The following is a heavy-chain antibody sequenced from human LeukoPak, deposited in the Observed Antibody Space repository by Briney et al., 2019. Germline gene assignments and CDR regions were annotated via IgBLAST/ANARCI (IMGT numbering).Heavy chain of an antibody. CDR3: ARGRQYCSGGSCSVYYYYGMDV. Sequence: PSETLSLTCTVSGGSISSYYWSWIRQPPGKGLEWIGYIYYSGSTNYNPSLKSRVTISVDTSKNQFSLKLSSVTAADTAVYYCARGRQYCSGGSCSVYYYYGMDVWGQGTTVTVSS. V-gene: IGHV4-59*12. CDR1: GGSISSYY. J-gene: IGHJ6*02. CDR2: IYYSGST. D-gene: IGHD2-15*01.